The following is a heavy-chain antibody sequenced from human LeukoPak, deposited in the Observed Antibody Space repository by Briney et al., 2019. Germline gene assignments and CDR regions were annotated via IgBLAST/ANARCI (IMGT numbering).Heavy chain of an antibody. Sequence: SETLSLTCAVYGGSFSGYYWSWIRQPPGKGLEWIGEINHSGSTNFNPSLKSRVTISVDTSKNQFSLKLSSVTAADTAVYYCARAPPHSSGWYDYWGQGTLVTVSS. CDR3: ARAPPHSSGWYDY. CDR2: INHSGST. J-gene: IGHJ4*02. D-gene: IGHD6-19*01. CDR1: GGSFSGYY. V-gene: IGHV4-34*01.